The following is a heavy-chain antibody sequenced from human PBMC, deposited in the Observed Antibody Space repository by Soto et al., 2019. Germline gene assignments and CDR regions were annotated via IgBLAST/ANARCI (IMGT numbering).Heavy chain of an antibody. J-gene: IGHJ5*02. D-gene: IGHD5-12*01. V-gene: IGHV1-69*01. Sequence: QVQLVQSGAEVKKPGSSVKVSCKASGGTFSSYAISWVRQAPGQGLEWMGGIIPIFGTANYAQKFQGRVTITADASTSTAYLELSSLRSEDTAVYYGARDEGYSGYEEGLVGRFDPWGQGTLVTVSS. CDR2: IIPIFGTA. CDR1: GGTFSSYA. CDR3: ARDEGYSGYEEGLVGRFDP.